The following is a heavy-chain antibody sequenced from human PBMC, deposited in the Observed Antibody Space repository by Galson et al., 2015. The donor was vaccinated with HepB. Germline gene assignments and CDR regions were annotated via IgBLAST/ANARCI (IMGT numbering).Heavy chain of an antibody. Sequence: SVKVSCKASGGTFNSYAISWVRQAPGQGLEWMGGIIPIFGVANYAQKFQGRVTITADKSTNTAYMELSSLRSEDTAVYYCARRTPYDSSGYAAFDIWGQGTMVTVSS. CDR2: IIPIFGVA. CDR1: GGTFNSYA. V-gene: IGHV1-69*10. J-gene: IGHJ3*02. D-gene: IGHD3-22*01. CDR3: ARRTPYDSSGYAAFDI.